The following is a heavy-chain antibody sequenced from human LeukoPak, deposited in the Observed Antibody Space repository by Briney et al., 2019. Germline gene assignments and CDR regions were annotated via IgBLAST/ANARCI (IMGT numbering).Heavy chain of an antibody. CDR1: GYTFTSYG. Sequence: ASVKVSCKASGYTFTSYGISWVRQAPGQGLEWMGWISAYNGNTNYAQKLQGRVTMTTDTSTSTAYMELRSLRSDGTAVYYCARDPQYYYDSSGYAFDIWGQGTMVTVSS. CDR3: ARDPQYYYDSSGYAFDI. CDR2: ISAYNGNT. V-gene: IGHV1-18*01. D-gene: IGHD3-22*01. J-gene: IGHJ3*02.